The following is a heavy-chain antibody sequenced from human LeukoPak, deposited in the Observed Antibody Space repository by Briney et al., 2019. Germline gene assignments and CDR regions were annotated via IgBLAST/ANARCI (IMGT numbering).Heavy chain of an antibody. CDR1: GYTFTNYY. D-gene: IGHD4-11*01. Sequence: ASVKVSCKASGYTFTNYYIHWMRQAPGQGLEWMGLINPIDGTTNYAHKFQGRVTMTSDTSTSTVYMELSSLRSEDTAVYYCARDWDYPAPVDYSNWFDSWGQETLGPVFS. CDR3: ARDWDYPAPVDYSNWFDS. V-gene: IGHV1-46*01. J-gene: IGHJ5*01. CDR2: INPIDGTT.